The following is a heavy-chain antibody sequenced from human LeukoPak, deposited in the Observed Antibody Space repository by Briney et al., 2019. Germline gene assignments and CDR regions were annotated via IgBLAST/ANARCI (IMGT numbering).Heavy chain of an antibody. V-gene: IGHV5-10-1*01. J-gene: IGHJ4*02. D-gene: IGHD5-24*01. CDR2: IDPSDSYT. Sequence: GESLKISCKGSGYSFTSYWIGWVRQMPEKGLEWMGRIDPSDSYTNYSPSFQGHVTISADKSISTAYLQWSSLKASDTAMYYCARSEMATMGAPFDYWGQGTLVTVSS. CDR3: ARSEMATMGAPFDY. CDR1: GYSFTSYW.